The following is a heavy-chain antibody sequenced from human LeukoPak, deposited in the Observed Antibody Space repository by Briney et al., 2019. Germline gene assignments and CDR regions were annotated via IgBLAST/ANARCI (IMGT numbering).Heavy chain of an antibody. Sequence: GSLRLSCAASGCTLRTSWLNWVRQAPGKGQEWVANSDQDGSADYYADSVKGRFTISRDNGKNSLYLQMSNLRAEDTAVYFCARGGVPFAECAYWGRGTLVTVSS. V-gene: IGHV3-7*04. D-gene: IGHD2-8*02. CDR1: GCTLRTSW. CDR2: SDQDGSAD. CDR3: ARGGVPFAECAY. J-gene: IGHJ4*02.